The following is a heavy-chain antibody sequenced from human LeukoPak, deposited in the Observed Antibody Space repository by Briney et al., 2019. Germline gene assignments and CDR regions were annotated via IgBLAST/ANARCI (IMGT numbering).Heavy chain of an antibody. J-gene: IGHJ4*02. CDR2: INPEGSEK. CDR1: GFTFSSYW. Sequence: GGSLRLSCAASGFTFSSYWMNWVRQAPGKGLEWVASINPEGSEKYSADSVKGRFTISRDNAKNSLYLQMDSLRDEDTAFYYCARDLAYSRLDYWGQGMLVTVSS. D-gene: IGHD5-18*01. CDR3: ARDLAYSRLDY. V-gene: IGHV3-7*01.